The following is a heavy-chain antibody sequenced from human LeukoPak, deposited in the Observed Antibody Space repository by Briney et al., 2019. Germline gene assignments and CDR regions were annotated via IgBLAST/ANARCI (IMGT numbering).Heavy chain of an antibody. J-gene: IGHJ4*02. D-gene: IGHD6-19*01. V-gene: IGHV3-23*01. CDR1: GFTFSSYA. CDR3: AKDESSGWYPSFDY. CDR2: ISGSGGST. Sequence: GGSLRLSCAASGFTFSSYAMSWVRQAPGKGLEWVSAISGSGGSTYYADSVKGRLTISRDNSKNTLYLQMNSLRAEDTAVYYCAKDESSGWYPSFDYWGQGTLVTVSS.